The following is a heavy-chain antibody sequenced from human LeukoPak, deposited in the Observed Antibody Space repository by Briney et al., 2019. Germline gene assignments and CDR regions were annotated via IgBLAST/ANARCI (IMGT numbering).Heavy chain of an antibody. CDR1: GGSISSHY. Sequence: SETLSLTCTVSGGSISSHYWSWIRQPPGKGLEWIGYIYYSGSTNYNPSLKSRVTISVDTSKNQFSLKLSSVTAADTAVYYCARLGSNDAFDIWGQGTMVTVSS. D-gene: IGHD4/OR15-4a*01. J-gene: IGHJ3*02. V-gene: IGHV4-59*11. CDR2: IYYSGST. CDR3: ARLGSNDAFDI.